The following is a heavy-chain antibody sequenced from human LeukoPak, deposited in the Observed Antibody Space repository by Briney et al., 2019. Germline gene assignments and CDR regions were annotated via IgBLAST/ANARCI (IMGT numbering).Heavy chain of an antibody. D-gene: IGHD1-1*01. Sequence: GRSLRLSCAASGFTFSSYGMHWVRQAPGKGLVWVSRINSDGSSTSYADSVKGRFTISRDNAKNTLYLQMNSLRAEDTAVYYCAREDWNDVSDAFDIWGQGTMVTVSS. CDR1: GFTFSSYG. CDR2: INSDGSST. V-gene: IGHV3-74*01. CDR3: AREDWNDVSDAFDI. J-gene: IGHJ3*02.